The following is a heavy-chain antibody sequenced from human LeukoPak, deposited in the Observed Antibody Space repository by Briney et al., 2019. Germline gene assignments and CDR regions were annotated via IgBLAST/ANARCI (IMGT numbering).Heavy chain of an antibody. CDR1: GFTFSSYG. CDR2: ISYDGSNK. V-gene: IGHV3-33*05. D-gene: IGHD3-10*01. J-gene: IGHJ4*02. Sequence: PGGSLRLSCAASGFTFSSYGMHWVRQAPGKGLEWVAVISYDGSNKYYADSVKGRFTISRDNSKNTLYLQMISLRAEDTAVYYCAKDLTSAMVRGVTFDYWGQGTLVTVSS. CDR3: AKDLTSAMVRGVTFDY.